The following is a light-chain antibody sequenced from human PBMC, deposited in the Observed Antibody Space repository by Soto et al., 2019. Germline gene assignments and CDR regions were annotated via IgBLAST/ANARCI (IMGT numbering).Light chain of an antibody. CDR2: DAS. J-gene: IGKJ1*01. CDR1: QSVSSF. Sequence: EIVLTQSPATLSLSPGERATLSCRASQSVSSFLAWYQQKPGQAPRLLIYDASKRATGIPARFSGGGSGTDFTLTISSLEPEDFAVYYCQQHSTWPRTFGQGTKVESK. V-gene: IGKV3-11*01. CDR3: QQHSTWPRT.